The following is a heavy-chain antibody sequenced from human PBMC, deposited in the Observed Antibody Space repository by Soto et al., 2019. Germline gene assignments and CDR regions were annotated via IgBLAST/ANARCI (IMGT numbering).Heavy chain of an antibody. J-gene: IGHJ4*02. CDR1: GFTISSNA. V-gene: IGHV3-23*01. D-gene: IGHD1-1*01. CDR3: AKDKPGTTSFDY. Sequence: RGSLRLSCAASGFTISSNAMYWVRQAPGKGLEWVSGISDRGDTTHYADSVKGRFTISRDTSKNTLYLQLNALRADDTAVYYCAKDKPGTTSFDYWGQGTLVTVSS. CDR2: ISDRGDTT.